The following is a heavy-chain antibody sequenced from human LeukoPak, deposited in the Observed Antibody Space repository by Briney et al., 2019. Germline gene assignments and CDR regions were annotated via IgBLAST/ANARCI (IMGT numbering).Heavy chain of an antibody. Sequence: SGRSLRLSCAASGFTFSSYAMSWVRQAPGKGLEWVSAISGSGGSTYYADSVKGRFTISRDNSKNTLYLQMNSLRAEDTAVYYCAKDPSRGYYGSGGDAFDIWGQGTMVTVSS. CDR2: ISGSGGST. CDR3: AKDPSRGYYGSGGDAFDI. CDR1: GFTFSSYA. J-gene: IGHJ3*02. D-gene: IGHD3-10*01. V-gene: IGHV3-23*01.